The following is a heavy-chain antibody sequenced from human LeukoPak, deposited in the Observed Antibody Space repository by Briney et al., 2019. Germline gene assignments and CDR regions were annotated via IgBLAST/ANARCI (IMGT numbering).Heavy chain of an antibody. CDR3: AKDVRRYYYDSSTHNYFDY. CDR1: GFTFSSYG. J-gene: IGHJ4*02. D-gene: IGHD3-22*01. CDR2: IRYDGSNE. V-gene: IGHV3-30*02. Sequence: PGGSLRLSXAASGFTFSSYGIHWVRQAPGKGLEWVAFIRYDGSNEYYADSVKGRFTISRDNSRNTLYLQMSSLRAEDTAVYYCAKDVRRYYYDSSTHNYFDYWGQGTLVTVSS.